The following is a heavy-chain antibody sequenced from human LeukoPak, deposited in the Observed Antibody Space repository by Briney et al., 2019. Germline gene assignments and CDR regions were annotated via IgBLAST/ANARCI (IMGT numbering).Heavy chain of an antibody. CDR1: GGSFSGYY. CDR2: INHSGST. D-gene: IGHD6-6*01. Sequence: KPSETLSLTCAVYGGSFSGYYWSWIRQPPGKGLEWIGEINHSGSTNYNPSLKSRVTISVDTSKNQFSLKLSSVTAADTAVYYCARGNRIAARARPHPLDYWGQGTLVTVSS. V-gene: IGHV4-34*01. CDR3: ARGNRIAARARPHPLDY. J-gene: IGHJ4*02.